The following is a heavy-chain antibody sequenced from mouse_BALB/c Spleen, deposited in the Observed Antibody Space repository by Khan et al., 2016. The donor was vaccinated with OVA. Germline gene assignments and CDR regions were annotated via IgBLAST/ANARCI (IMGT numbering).Heavy chain of an antibody. CDR1: GYTFTNYT. CDR2: INPSSNYS. Sequence: QVQLKQSGAELARPGASVKMSCKASGYTFTNYTIHWIKQMPGQGLEWIGYINPSSNYSNYTQKFKDKATLTADISSNTAYMQLSSLTYDDSSVFYGVRNPVHPYDFDSWGQGTTLTVSS. D-gene: IGHD2-14*01. J-gene: IGHJ2*01. V-gene: IGHV1-4*01. CDR3: VRNPVHPYDFDS.